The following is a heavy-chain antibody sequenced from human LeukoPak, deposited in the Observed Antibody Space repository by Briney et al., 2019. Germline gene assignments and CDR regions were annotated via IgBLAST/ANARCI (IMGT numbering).Heavy chain of an antibody. V-gene: IGHV4-4*07. CDR1: GGSISNYY. J-gene: IGHJ6*03. Sequence: SETLSLTCSVSGGSISNYYWSWIRQPAGKGLEWIGRIYTSGITNYNSSLKSRVTMSVDTSKNQFSLKLSSVTAADTAVYYCLRGYDYNDSRGYYYMDVWGKGTTVTVSS. CDR3: LRGYDYNDSRGYYYMDV. CDR2: IYTSGIT. D-gene: IGHD3-22*01.